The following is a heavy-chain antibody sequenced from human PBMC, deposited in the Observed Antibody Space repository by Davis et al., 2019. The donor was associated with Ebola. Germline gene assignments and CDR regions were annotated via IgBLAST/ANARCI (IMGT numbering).Heavy chain of an antibody. J-gene: IGHJ4*02. CDR1: GYTFTSYG. D-gene: IGHD3-3*01. CDR3: ARGITIFGVVTHVDY. CDR2: ISAYNGNT. Sequence: ASVKVSCKASGYTFTSYGISWVRQAPGQGLEWMGWISAYNGNTNYAQKLQGRVTMTTDTSTSTAYMELRSLRSDDTAVYYCARGITIFGVVTHVDYWGQGTLVTVSS. V-gene: IGHV1-18*01.